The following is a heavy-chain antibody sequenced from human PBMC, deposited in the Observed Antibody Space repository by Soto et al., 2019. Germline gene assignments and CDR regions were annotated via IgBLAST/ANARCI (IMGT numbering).Heavy chain of an antibody. CDR1: GGSISSSSYY. CDR3: ARHASAGFDP. J-gene: IGHJ5*02. V-gene: IGHV4-39*01. Sequence: SETLSLTCTVSGGSISSSSYYWGWIRQPPGKGLEWIGSIYYSGSTYYNPSLKSRVTISVDTSKNQFSLKLSSVTAADTAVYYCARHASAGFDPWGQEPRVTVSA. CDR2: IYYSGST.